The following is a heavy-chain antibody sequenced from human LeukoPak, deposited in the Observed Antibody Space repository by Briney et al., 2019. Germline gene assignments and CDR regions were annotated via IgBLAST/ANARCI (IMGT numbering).Heavy chain of an antibody. Sequence: ASVKVSCKASGYTFTNYGIGWVRQAPGQGLEWMGWISAYNGNTNYAQKFQGRVTMTTDTSTSTAYMELRSLRSDDTAVYYCARDEMATTYYYYYGMDVWGQGTTVTVSS. CDR2: ISAYNGNT. J-gene: IGHJ6*02. CDR1: GYTFTNYG. D-gene: IGHD5-24*01. CDR3: ARDEMATTYYYYYGMDV. V-gene: IGHV1-18*01.